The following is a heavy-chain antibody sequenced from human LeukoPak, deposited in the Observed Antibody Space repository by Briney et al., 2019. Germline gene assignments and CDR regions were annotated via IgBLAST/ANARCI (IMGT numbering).Heavy chain of an antibody. CDR3: AKRSGFGELSDPYYYYGMDV. Sequence: GGSLRLSCAASGFTFSNYAMSWVRQAPGKGLEWVSGISGSGGSTYYADSVKGRFTISRDNSKSTLYLQMNSLRAEDTAVYYCAKRSGFGELSDPYYYYGMDVWGQGTTVTVSS. V-gene: IGHV3-23*01. D-gene: IGHD3-10*01. CDR2: ISGSGGST. J-gene: IGHJ6*02. CDR1: GFTFSNYA.